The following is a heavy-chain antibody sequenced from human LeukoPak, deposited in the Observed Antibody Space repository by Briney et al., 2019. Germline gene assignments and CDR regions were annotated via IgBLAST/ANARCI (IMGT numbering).Heavy chain of an antibody. V-gene: IGHV4-4*07. CDR3: AREGSGHGIYCSGGSCYTPNDAFDI. CDR1: GGSISNYY. CDR2: IYTSGST. J-gene: IGHJ3*02. Sequence: SETLSLTCTVSGGSISNYYWSWIRQPAGKGLEWIGRIYTSGSTNYNPSLKSRVTMSVDTSKNQFSLKLSSVTAADTAVYSCAREGSGHGIYCSGGSCYTPNDAFDIWGQGTMVTVSS. D-gene: IGHD2-15*01.